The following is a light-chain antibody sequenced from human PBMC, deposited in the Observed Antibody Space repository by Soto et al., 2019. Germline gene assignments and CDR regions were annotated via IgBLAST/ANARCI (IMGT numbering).Light chain of an antibody. J-gene: IGKJ1*01. Sequence: EVVLTQSPGTLSLSPGEIVTLSCRASESITSNYLAWYQQKPGQAPRLLIYGVFSRATGISDWFRGSGSGKDFTVTISRLEPEEFAVYSCHQYGISPRTFGPGTKVEI. V-gene: IGKV3-20*01. CDR1: ESITSNY. CDR2: GVF. CDR3: HQYGISPRT.